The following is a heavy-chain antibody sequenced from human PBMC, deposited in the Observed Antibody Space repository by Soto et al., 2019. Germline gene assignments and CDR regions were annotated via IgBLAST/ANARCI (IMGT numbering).Heavy chain of an antibody. V-gene: IGHV4-38-2*01. CDR2: MSHSGST. CDR1: GYFISSGYY. D-gene: IGHD1-26*01. Sequence: SETLSLTCGVSGYFISSGYYWGWIRQPPGKGLEWIGSMSHSGSTFYNPSLKSRLTISLDTSKNQFSLKLTSVTAADTAIYYCARNRGAATDFHYWCQGTIVSVSS. CDR3: ARNRGAATDFHY. J-gene: IGHJ4*02.